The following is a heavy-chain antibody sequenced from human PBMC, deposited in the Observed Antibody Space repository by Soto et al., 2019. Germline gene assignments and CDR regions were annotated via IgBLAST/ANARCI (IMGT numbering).Heavy chain of an antibody. D-gene: IGHD5-12*01. J-gene: IGHJ4*02. V-gene: IGHV3-21*01. CDR2: ISSSSSYI. CDR1: ELTFSSYS. CDR3: ARRSMYSGYVEPLFDY. Sequence: PGGSLLLSCTASELTFSSYSINCVRQPPDKRLEWVSSISSSSSYIYYADSVKGRFTISRDNAKNSLYLQMNSLRAEDTAVYYCARRSMYSGYVEPLFDYWGQGTLVTVSS.